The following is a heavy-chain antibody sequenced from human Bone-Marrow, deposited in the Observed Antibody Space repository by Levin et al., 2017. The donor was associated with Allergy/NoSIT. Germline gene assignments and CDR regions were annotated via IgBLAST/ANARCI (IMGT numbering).Heavy chain of an antibody. V-gene: IGHV3-30*18. D-gene: IGHD4-17*01. CDR3: AKRCDYGDGRDY. CDR1: GFTFSSYG. J-gene: IGHJ4*02. Sequence: GGSLRLSCAASGFTFSSYGMHWVRQAPGKGLEWVAVISYDGSNKYYADSVKGRFTISRDNSKNTLYLQMNSLRAEDTAVYYCAKRCDYGDGRDYWGQGTLVTVSS. CDR2: ISYDGSNK.